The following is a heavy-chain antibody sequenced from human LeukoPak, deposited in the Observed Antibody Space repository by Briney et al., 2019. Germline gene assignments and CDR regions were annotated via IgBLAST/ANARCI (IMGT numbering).Heavy chain of an antibody. D-gene: IGHD3-3*01. CDR3: ARGARRIFGVVIIQHKLDY. CDR1: GYTFTSYY. V-gene: IGHV1-46*01. J-gene: IGHJ4*02. CDR2: INPSGGST. Sequence: ASVKVSCKASGYTFTSYYMHWVRQAPGQGLEWMGIINPSGGSTSYAQKFQGRVTMTRDTSTSTVYMELSSLRSEDTAVYYCARGARRIFGVVIIQHKLDYWGQGTLVTVSS.